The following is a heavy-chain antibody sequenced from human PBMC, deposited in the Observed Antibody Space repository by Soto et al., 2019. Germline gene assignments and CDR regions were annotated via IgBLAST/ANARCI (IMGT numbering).Heavy chain of an antibody. V-gene: IGHV4-59*01. CDR3: ALRSMAVVPEY. J-gene: IGHJ4*02. D-gene: IGHD3-22*01. CDR2: LSNGRSA. Sequence: QVQLQESGPGLVKPSETLSLTCAVSGDSISSYYCMWIRQPPGKGLESIGYLSNGRSANYNPSLKSRVTLSVDTSTNQCSLTLSSMTAADTAVYYCALRSMAVVPEYWGQGTLVTVSS. CDR1: GDSISSYY.